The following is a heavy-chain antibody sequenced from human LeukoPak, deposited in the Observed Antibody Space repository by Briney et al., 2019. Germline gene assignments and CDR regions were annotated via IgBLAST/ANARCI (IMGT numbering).Heavy chain of an antibody. CDR3: AKAGNLRYFDWLYYFDY. J-gene: IGHJ4*02. D-gene: IGHD3-9*01. V-gene: IGHV3-30*18. Sequence: GGSLRLTCAASGFTFSRNAMHWVRQAPGKGLEWVASISYDGTSKYYADSVKGRFTISRDNSKNTLYLQMNSLRAEDTAVYYCAKAGNLRYFDWLYYFDYWGQGTLVTVSS. CDR1: GFTFSRNA. CDR2: ISYDGTSK.